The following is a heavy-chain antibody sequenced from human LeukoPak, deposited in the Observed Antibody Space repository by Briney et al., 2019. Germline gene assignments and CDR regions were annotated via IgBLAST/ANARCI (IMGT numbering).Heavy chain of an antibody. D-gene: IGHD3-3*01. CDR1: GFTFTSYA. V-gene: IGHV3-23*01. CDR3: AKDKHITRPDYGMDV. Sequence: GGSLRLSCAASGFTFTSYAMSWVRHAPGKGLERVSGLSGSGGSTYFADSVKGRFAISRDNSKNTLYLQLNSLRAEDTAVYYCAKDKHITRPDYGMDVWGQGTTVTVSS. CDR2: LSGSGGST. J-gene: IGHJ6*02.